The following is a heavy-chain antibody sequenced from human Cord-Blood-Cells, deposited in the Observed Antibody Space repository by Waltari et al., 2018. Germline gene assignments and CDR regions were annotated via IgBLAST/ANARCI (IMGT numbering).Heavy chain of an antibody. D-gene: IGHD1-26*01. V-gene: IGHV4-39*01. CDR3: ARQTGWELFDY. Sequence: QLQLQESGPGLVKPSETLSLTCTVSGGSISSSSYYWGWIRQPPGKGLEWIGSIYYSGGTSYNPSLKSRVTISVDTSKNQFSLKLSSVPAADTAVYYCARQTGWELFDYWGQGTLVTVSS. CDR2: IYYSGGT. CDR1: GGSISSSSYY. J-gene: IGHJ4*02.